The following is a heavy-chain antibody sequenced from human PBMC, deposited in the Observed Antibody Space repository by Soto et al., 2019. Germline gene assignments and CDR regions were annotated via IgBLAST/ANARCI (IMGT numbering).Heavy chain of an antibody. J-gene: IGHJ6*02. D-gene: IGHD4-17*01. V-gene: IGHV1-46*01. CDR1: GYTFSSYY. CDR2: INPSGGST. Sequence: QVQLVRSGDEVKKPGASVKVSCKASGYTFSSYYMHWVRQAPGQGLEWMGIINPSGGSTSYAQKFQGRVTMTRDTSTSTVYMELSSLRSEDTAVYYCARVGRDYRGNRSGMDVWGQGTTVTVSS. CDR3: ARVGRDYRGNRSGMDV.